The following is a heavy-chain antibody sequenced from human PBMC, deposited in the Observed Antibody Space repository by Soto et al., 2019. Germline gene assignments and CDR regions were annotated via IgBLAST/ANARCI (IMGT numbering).Heavy chain of an antibody. J-gene: IGHJ4*02. Sequence: LSLSCAASGLTFSSYAMSWVRQAPGKGLEWVSHISNSGRSTKYADSVKGRFTISRDNSKNTLYLQMNSLRAEDTAIYYCAKDALAYYDFWSWGQGTLVTVSS. CDR1: GLTFSSYA. CDR2: ISNSGRST. CDR3: AKDALAYYDFWS. V-gene: IGHV3-23*01. D-gene: IGHD3-3*01.